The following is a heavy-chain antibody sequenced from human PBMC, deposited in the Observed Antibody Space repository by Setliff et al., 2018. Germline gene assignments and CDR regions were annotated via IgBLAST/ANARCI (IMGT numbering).Heavy chain of an antibody. V-gene: IGHV1-3*04. CDR1: GGTFSSYA. CDR2: INTGNANT. D-gene: IGHD3-3*01. J-gene: IGHJ3*02. Sequence: ASVKVSCKASGGTFSSYAISWVRRAPGQRPEWMGWINTGNANTKYSQKFQGRVTITRDASASTAYMELSRLRSEDTAVYYCAISTIFGVVSPTPDAFDIWGQGTMVTVSS. CDR3: AISTIFGVVSPTPDAFDI.